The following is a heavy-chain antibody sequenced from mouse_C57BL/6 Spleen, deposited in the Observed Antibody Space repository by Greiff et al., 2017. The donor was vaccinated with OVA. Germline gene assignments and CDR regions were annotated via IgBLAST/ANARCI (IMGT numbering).Heavy chain of an antibody. J-gene: IGHJ4*01. V-gene: IGHV1-4*01. D-gene: IGHD2-3*01. Sequence: VHLVESGAELARPGASVKMSCKASGYTFTSYTMHWVKQRPGQGLEWIGYINPSSGYTKYNQKFKDKATLTADKSSSTAYMQLSSLTSEDSAVYYCARSYEDYAMDYWGQGTSVTVSS. CDR3: ARSYEDYAMDY. CDR1: GYTFTSYT. CDR2: INPSSGYT.